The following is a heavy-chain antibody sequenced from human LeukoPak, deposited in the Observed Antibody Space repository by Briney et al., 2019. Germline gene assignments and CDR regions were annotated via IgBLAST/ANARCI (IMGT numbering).Heavy chain of an antibody. CDR3: AKDFYVGPVLARYFDY. V-gene: IGHV3-33*06. J-gene: IGHJ4*02. CDR1: GFTFSNCG. CDR2: IWYDGSYK. Sequence: SGGSLRLXCAASGFTFSNCGMHWVRQAPGKGLEWVAVIWYDGSYKYYADSVKGRFTISRDNSKNTLYLQMNSLRAEDTAVYYCAKDFYVGPVLARYFDYWGQGTLVTVSS. D-gene: IGHD2-8*02.